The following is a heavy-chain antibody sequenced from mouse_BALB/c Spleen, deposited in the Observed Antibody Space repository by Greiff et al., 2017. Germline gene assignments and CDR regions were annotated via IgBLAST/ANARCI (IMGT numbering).Heavy chain of an antibody. Sequence: EVKVIESGGGLVQPGGSLKLSCAASGFDFSSYWMSWVRQAPGKGLEWIGEINPNSSTINYTPSLKDKFIISRDNAKNTLYLQMSKVRSEDTALYYCARWWLLGYFDVWGAGTTVTVSS. CDR3: ARWWLLGYFDV. D-gene: IGHD2-3*01. CDR2: INPNSSTI. CDR1: GFDFSSYW. V-gene: IGHV4-1*02. J-gene: IGHJ1*01.